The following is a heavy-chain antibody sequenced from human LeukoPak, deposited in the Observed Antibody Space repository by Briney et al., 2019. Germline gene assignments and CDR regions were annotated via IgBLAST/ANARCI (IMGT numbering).Heavy chain of an antibody. Sequence: PSETLSLTCTVSGGSISSSSYYWGWIRQPPGKGLEWIGSIYYSGSTYYNPSLKSRVTISVDTSKNQFSLKLSSVTAADTAVYYCARQGVGATTIRGAIDIWGQGTMVTVSS. CDR3: ARQGVGATTIRGAIDI. V-gene: IGHV4-39*01. CDR1: GGSISSSSYY. J-gene: IGHJ3*02. CDR2: IYYSGST. D-gene: IGHD1-26*01.